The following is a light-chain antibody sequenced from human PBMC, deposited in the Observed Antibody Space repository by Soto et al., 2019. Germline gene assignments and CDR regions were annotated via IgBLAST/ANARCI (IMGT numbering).Light chain of an antibody. CDR1: QSVSSY. CDR3: QQLKNYPIT. J-gene: IGKJ5*01. CDR2: DAS. Sequence: EIVMTQSPATLSVSPGERATLSCRASQSVSSYLAWYQQKPGQAPRLLIYDASNRATGIPSRFSGSGSGTDFTLTISSLQPEDFATYYCQQLKNYPITFGQGTRLEIK. V-gene: IGKV3D-15*01.